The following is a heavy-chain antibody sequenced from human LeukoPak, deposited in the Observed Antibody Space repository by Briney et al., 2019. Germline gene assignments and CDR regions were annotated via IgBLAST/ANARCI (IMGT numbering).Heavy chain of an antibody. V-gene: IGHV5-51*01. CDR2: IYPGDSDT. CDR1: GYSFTNYW. J-gene: IGHJ4*02. CDR3: ARSDYYDSSGYYLSLNFDY. Sequence: GESLKISCKGSGYSFTNYWIGWVRQMPGKGLEWMGIIYPGDSDTRYSPSFQGQVTISADKSISTAYLQWSSLKASDTAMYYCARSDYYDSSGYYLSLNFDYWGQGTLVTVSS. D-gene: IGHD3-22*01.